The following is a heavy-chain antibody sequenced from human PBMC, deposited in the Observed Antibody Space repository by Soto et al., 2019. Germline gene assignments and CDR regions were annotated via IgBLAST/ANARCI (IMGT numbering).Heavy chain of an antibody. CDR1: GFAFSNNA. V-gene: IGHV3-23*01. J-gene: IGHJ4*02. Sequence: GESLRLSCAASGFAFSNNAMSWVRQAPGKGLELVSIVTNTGGDKLYADSVKGRFIISRDNSKSTLYLQMNSLRAEDSAIYYCARASGESYPGSRVFVSWGQGTRVTVSS. D-gene: IGHD3-10*01. CDR2: VTNTGGDK. CDR3: ARASGESYPGSRVFVS.